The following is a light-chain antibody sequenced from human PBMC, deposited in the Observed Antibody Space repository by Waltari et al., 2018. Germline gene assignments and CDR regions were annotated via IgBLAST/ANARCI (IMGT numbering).Light chain of an antibody. CDR2: ANY. CDR1: TSNIGTNT. CDR3: ATWDDSLSGRV. J-gene: IGLJ3*02. V-gene: IGLV1-44*01. Sequence: QSVLTQPPSTSGTPGQRVTISCSGSTSNIGTNTVTWYQLLPGTAPKTVIFANYHPPSGVPDRFSASKSGTSASLVISRLQSEDEADYFCATWDDSLSGRVFGGGTKVTVL.